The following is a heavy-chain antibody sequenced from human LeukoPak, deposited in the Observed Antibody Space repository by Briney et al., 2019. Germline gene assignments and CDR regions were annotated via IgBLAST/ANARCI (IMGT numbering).Heavy chain of an antibody. CDR2: INHSGST. CDR3: ARESLLLDAFDT. CDR1: GGSFSGYY. D-gene: IGHD3-22*01. V-gene: IGHV4-34*01. Sequence: SETLSLTCAVYGGSFSGYYWSWIRQPPGKGLEWIGEINHSGSTNYNPSLKSRVTISVDTSKNQFSLKLSSVTAADTAVYYCARESLLLDAFDTWGQGTMVTVSS. J-gene: IGHJ3*02.